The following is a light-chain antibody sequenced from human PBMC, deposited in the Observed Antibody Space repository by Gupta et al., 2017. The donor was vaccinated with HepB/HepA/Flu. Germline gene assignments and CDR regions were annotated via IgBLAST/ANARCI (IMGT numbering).Light chain of an antibody. J-gene: IGKJ2*01. Sequence: DIAFTQPPCSLSLSPGERVTLSCRASQSVRSTYFTWYQQKPGQAPRLLIYGASSWANSLPDRFIGSGSGTDFTLTISRLAPEDFAVYYCQQHIMSPYTFGQGTKLEIK. V-gene: IGKV3-20*01. CDR3: QQHIMSPYT. CDR1: QSVRSTY. CDR2: GAS.